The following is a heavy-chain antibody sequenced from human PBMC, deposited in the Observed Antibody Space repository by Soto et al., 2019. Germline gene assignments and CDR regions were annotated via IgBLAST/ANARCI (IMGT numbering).Heavy chain of an antibody. V-gene: IGHV1-46*01. CDR2: INPSGGST. D-gene: IGHD1-1*01. Sequence: VQLVQSGDELKKPGASVKVSCKASVYTFTSYYMHWVRQSPVHGLEWMGIINPSGGSTSYAQKCQGIVTMTRDTSTRTVYRELRSLRSEDTAVYYWARTKYNVGFDYWGQGTMVTVSS. CDR1: VYTFTSYY. CDR3: ARTKYNVGFDY. J-gene: IGHJ4*02.